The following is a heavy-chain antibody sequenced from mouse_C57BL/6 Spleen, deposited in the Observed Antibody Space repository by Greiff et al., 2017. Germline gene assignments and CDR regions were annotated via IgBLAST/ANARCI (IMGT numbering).Heavy chain of an antibody. V-gene: IGHV5-17*01. Sequence: EVKLMESGGGLVKPGGSLKLSCAASGFTFSDYGMHWVRQAPEKGLEWVAYISSGSSTIYYADTVKGRFTISRDNAKNTLFLQMTSLRSEDTAMYYCARDGNYVLYYAMDYWGQGTSVTVSS. J-gene: IGHJ4*01. CDR1: GFTFSDYG. CDR2: ISSGSSTI. CDR3: ARDGNYVLYYAMDY. D-gene: IGHD2-1*01.